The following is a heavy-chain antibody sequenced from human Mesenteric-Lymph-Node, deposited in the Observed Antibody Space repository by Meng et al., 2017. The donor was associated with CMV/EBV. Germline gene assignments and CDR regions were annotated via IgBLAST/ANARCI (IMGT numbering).Heavy chain of an antibody. D-gene: IGHD3-9*01. V-gene: IGHV4-39*07. CDR3: ARDGLGPPDILTGGSS. J-gene: IGHJ4*02. CDR1: GGSIGSSSYY. Sequence: SETLSLTCTVSGGSIGSSSYYWGWIRQPPGKGLEWIGSIYYSGSTYYNPSLKSRVTISVDTSKNQFSLKLSSVTAADTAVYYCARDGLGPPDILTGGSSWGQGTLVTVSS. CDR2: IYYSGST.